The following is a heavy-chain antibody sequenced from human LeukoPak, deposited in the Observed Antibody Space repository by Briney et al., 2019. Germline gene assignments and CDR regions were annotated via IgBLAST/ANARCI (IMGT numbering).Heavy chain of an antibody. CDR2: TSAYNGNT. CDR3: ARDSGSYFYGLGDY. V-gene: IGHV1-18*01. CDR1: GYTFTSYG. D-gene: IGHD1-26*01. Sequence: ASVKVSCKASGYTFTSYGISWVRQAPGQGLEWMGWTSAYNGNTNYAQKLQGRVTMTTDTSTSTAYMELRSLRSDDTAVYYCARDSGSYFYGLGDYWGQGTLVTVSS. J-gene: IGHJ4*02.